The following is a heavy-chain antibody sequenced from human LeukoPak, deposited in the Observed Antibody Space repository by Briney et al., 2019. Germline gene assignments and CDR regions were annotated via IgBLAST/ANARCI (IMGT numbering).Heavy chain of an antibody. J-gene: IGHJ4*02. CDR2: ISSSSSYI. CDR3: ARSRDMGYYDSSGYVSDY. CDR1: GFTFSSYS. Sequence: GGSLRLSCAASGFTFSSYSMNWVRQAPGKGLEWVSSISSSSSYIYYADSVKGRFTISRDNAKNSLYLQMNSLRAEDTAVYYCARSRDMGYYDSSGYVSDYWGQGTLVTVSS. V-gene: IGHV3-21*01. D-gene: IGHD3-22*01.